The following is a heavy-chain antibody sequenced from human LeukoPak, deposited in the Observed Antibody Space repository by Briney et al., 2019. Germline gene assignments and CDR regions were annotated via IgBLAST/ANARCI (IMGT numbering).Heavy chain of an antibody. V-gene: IGHV1-46*01. J-gene: IGHJ4*02. CDR1: GGTFSSYA. CDR2: INPSGGST. CDR3: ARDLRGSEGGSYYYFDY. Sequence: ASVKVSCKASGGTFSSYAISWVRQAPGQGLEWMGIINPSGGSTSYAQKFQGRVTMTRDTSTSTVYMELSSLRSEDTAVYYCARDLRGSEGGSYYYFDYWGQGTLVTVSS. D-gene: IGHD1-26*01.